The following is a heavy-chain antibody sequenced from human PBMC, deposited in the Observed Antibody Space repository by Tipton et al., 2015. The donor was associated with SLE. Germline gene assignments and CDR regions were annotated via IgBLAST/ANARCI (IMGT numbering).Heavy chain of an antibody. CDR3: ARGYGAAVPYIGY. CDR2: INHSGST. Sequence: AGLVKPSETLSLTCAVYGGSFSGYYWSWIRQPPGKGLEWIGEINHSGSTNYNPSLKSRVTISVDTSKNQFSLKLSSVTAADTAVYYCARGYGAAVPYIGYWGQGTLVTVSS. CDR1: GGSFSGYY. V-gene: IGHV4-34*01. D-gene: IGHD6-13*01. J-gene: IGHJ4*02.